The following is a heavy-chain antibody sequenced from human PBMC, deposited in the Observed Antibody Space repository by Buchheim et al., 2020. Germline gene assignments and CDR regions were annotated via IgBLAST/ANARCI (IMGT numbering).Heavy chain of an antibody. CDR3: ARGKGLLWFRESGPYYFDY. CDR1: GYTFTSYD. D-gene: IGHD3-10*01. V-gene: IGHV1-8*01. Sequence: QVQLVQSGAEVKKPGASVKVSCKASGYTFTSYDINWVRQATGQGLEWMGWMNPKSGNTGYAQKFQGRVTMTRNTSISTAYMELSSLRSEDTAVYYCARGKGLLWFRESGPYYFDYWGQGTL. J-gene: IGHJ4*02. CDR2: MNPKSGNT.